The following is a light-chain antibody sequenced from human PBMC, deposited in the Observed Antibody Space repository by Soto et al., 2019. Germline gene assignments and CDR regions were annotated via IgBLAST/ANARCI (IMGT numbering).Light chain of an antibody. V-gene: IGKV3-15*01. CDR3: QQYNSWPPT. CDR1: QSVDNN. CDR2: GAS. J-gene: IGKJ1*01. Sequence: IVMTQSPATLSVSPGERATLSCRASQSVDNNLAWYQQKPGQAPRLLISGASTRATGIPANFTGSGSGTEFTLSISSLQSEDFAVYYCQQYNSWPPTFGLGTKVEIK.